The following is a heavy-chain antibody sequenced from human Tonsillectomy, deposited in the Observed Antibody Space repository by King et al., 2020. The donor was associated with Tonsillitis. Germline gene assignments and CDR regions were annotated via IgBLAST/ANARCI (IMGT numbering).Heavy chain of an antibody. CDR3: ARGGVGGQLLSSQPFDY. V-gene: IGHV3-21*01. CDR1: GFTFSSYS. CDR2: ISSSSTYI. Sequence: VQLVESGGGLVKPGGSLRLSCTASGFTFSSYSMNWVRQAPGKGLEWVSSISSSSTYIYYADSVKGRFTISRDNTKNSLYLQMNSLRAEDTAVFYCARGGVGGQLLSSQPFDYWGQGALVTVSS. D-gene: IGHD2-2*01. J-gene: IGHJ4*02.